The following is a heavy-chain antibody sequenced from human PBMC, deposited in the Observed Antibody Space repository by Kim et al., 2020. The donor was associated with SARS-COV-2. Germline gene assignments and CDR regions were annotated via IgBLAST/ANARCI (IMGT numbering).Heavy chain of an antibody. D-gene: IGHD6-19*01. CDR2: IYYSGST. V-gene: IGHV4-39*07. J-gene: IGHJ4*02. CDR1: GGSISSSNYY. CDR3: ARDAEERGVWSDDY. Sequence: SETLSLTCTVSGGSISSSNYYWGWIRQPPGKGLEWIGTIYYSGSTYYNPSLKSRVTISIDTSKNQFSLKVTSVTAADTAVYYCARDAEERGVWSDDYWGQGTLVTVSS.